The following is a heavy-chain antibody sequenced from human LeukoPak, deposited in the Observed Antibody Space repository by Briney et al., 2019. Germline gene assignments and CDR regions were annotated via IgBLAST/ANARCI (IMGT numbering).Heavy chain of an antibody. Sequence: GGSLRLSCAASGFTFSAHWMSWVRQAPGKGLEWVANIKEDGSEKYYVDFVKGRFTISRDIAKNSLYLQMNSLRAEDTAVYYCARDRTVVTPSNYYYYGMDVWGQGTTVTVSS. CDR2: IKEDGSEK. CDR1: GFTFSAHW. V-gene: IGHV3-7*01. CDR3: ARDRTVVTPSNYYYYGMDV. J-gene: IGHJ6*02. D-gene: IGHD4-23*01.